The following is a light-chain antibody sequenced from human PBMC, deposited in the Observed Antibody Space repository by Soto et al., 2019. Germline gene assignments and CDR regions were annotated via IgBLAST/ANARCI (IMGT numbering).Light chain of an antibody. CDR1: QSVSND. Sequence: EIVVTQSPGTVSVSPGERATLSCRASQSVSNDLAWIQQKPGQPPRLLIYGASTRATGMPARFTGSGFGTDFTLTISSLQPEDFAVYSCQQYNVGPRTFGQGTKV. J-gene: IGKJ1*01. V-gene: IGKV3-15*01. CDR2: GAS. CDR3: QQYNVGPRT.